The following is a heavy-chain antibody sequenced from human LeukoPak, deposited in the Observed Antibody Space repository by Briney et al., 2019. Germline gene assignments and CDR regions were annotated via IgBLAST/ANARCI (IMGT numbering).Heavy chain of an antibody. CDR2: ISSSSSYI. J-gene: IGHJ3*02. V-gene: IGHV3-21*01. Sequence: PGGSLRLSCATSGFTFSSYEMNWVRQAPGKGLEWVSSISSSSSYIYYADSVKGRFTISRDNAKNSLYLQMNSLRAEDTAVYYCARGGIARAFDIWGQGTMVTVSS. CDR1: GFTFSSYE. D-gene: IGHD6-13*01. CDR3: ARGGIARAFDI.